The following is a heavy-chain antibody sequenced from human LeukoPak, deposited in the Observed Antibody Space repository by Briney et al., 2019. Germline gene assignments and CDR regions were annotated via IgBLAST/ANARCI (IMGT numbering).Heavy chain of an antibody. V-gene: IGHV3-23*01. CDR1: GFTFSSYA. J-gene: IGHJ5*02. CDR3: AKTGSYDFWSRGWFDP. D-gene: IGHD3-3*01. CDR2: ISGSGGRT. Sequence: GGSLRLSCAASGFTFSSYAMSWVRQAPGKGLEWVSAISGSGGRTYYADTVKGRFNISRDNSKNTLYLQMNSVRADDTAVYYCAKTGSYDFWSRGWFDPWGQGTLVTVSS.